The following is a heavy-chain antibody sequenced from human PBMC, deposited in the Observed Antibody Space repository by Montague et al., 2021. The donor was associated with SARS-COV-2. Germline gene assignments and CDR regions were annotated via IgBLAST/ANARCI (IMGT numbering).Heavy chain of an antibody. V-gene: IGHV4-4*02. CDR1: GGSISSDNW. Sequence: SETLSLNCTVSGGSISSDNWWTWVRQPPGKGLEWIGDIFHSGTTXXNPXHKSRLTIAVDKSKNQISLKLISVTAADTAMYYCALPLGGARFDPWGQGTLVTVSS. CDR2: IFHSGTT. J-gene: IGHJ5*02. D-gene: IGHD3-16*01. CDR3: ALPLGGARFDP.